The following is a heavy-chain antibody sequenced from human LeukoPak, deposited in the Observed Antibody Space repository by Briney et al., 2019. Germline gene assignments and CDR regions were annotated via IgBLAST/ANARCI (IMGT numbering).Heavy chain of an antibody. CDR3: ARWERREIYGMDV. V-gene: IGHV3-48*03. J-gene: IGHJ6*04. CDR2: ISSSGSTI. D-gene: IGHD1-26*01. Sequence: GGSLRLSCAASGFTFSSYEMNWVRQAPGKGLEWVSYISSSGSTIYYADSVKGRFTLSRDNDKNALYLQMNSLRAEDTAVYYCARWERREIYGMDVWRKGTAVSVSS. CDR1: GFTFSSYE.